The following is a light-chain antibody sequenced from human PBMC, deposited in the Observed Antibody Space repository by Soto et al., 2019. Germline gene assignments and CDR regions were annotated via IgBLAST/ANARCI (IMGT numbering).Light chain of an antibody. J-gene: IGLJ3*02. CDR3: SSYGASSTL. V-gene: IGLV2-14*03. Sequence: QSVLTQPASLSGSPEQSITISCTGTSSDIGSYSYVSWYQQHPGKAPKLMIFDVSYRPSGISDRFSGSKSGNTASLTISGLQPEDEADYYCSSYGASSTLFGGGTKLTVL. CDR2: DVS. CDR1: SSDIGSYSY.